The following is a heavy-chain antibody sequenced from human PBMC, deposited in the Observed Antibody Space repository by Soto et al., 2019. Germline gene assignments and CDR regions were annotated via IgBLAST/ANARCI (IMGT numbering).Heavy chain of an antibody. Sequence: QVQLVESGGGVVQPGRSLRLSCVGSGFTFSSYGIQWVRQAPGKGLEWVAVISYDGSHQYYADSVKGRLTISRDNSKNTVFLHMNSLRTEDTAVYSCAKDSTFGTTDTHRWGQGTLVIVSS. CDR3: AKDSTFGTTDTHR. CDR2: ISYDGSHQ. D-gene: IGHD1-1*01. V-gene: IGHV3-30*18. CDR1: GFTFSSYG. J-gene: IGHJ4*02.